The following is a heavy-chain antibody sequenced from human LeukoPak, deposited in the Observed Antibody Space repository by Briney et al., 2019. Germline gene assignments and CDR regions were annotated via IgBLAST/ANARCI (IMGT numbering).Heavy chain of an antibody. CDR3: AGYSGNYYSHAFDI. D-gene: IGHD1-26*01. V-gene: IGHV1-69*13. CDR2: IIPIFGTA. J-gene: IGHJ3*02. Sequence: SVTVSCKASGGTFSSYAISWVRQAPGQGLEWMGGIIPIFGTANYAQKFQGRVTITADESTSTAYMELSSLRSEDTAVYYCAGYSGNYYSHAFDIWGQGTMVTVSS. CDR1: GGTFSSYA.